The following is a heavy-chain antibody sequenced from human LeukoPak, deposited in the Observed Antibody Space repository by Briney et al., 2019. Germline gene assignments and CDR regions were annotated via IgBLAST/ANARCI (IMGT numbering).Heavy chain of an antibody. Sequence: GGSLRLSCAASGFTFSSYAMSWVRQAPGKGLDWVSGISDSGDTTYYADSVKGRFTISRDNSKNTLCLQMNSLRAEDTAVYYCAKAARISEYYFEYWGQGTLVTVSS. V-gene: IGHV3-23*01. CDR1: GFTFSSYA. D-gene: IGHD3-10*01. CDR2: ISDSGDTT. J-gene: IGHJ4*02. CDR3: AKAARISEYYFEY.